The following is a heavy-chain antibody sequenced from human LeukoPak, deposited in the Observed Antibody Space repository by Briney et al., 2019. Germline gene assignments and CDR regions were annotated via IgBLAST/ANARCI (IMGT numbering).Heavy chain of an antibody. CDR3: ARGGSTGDY. CDR2: INPNSGGT. J-gene: IGHJ4*02. CDR1: GYTFTSYG. Sequence: ASVKVSCNASGYTFTSYGISCWLQAPGQGLEWMGWINPNSGGTNYAQKFQGRVTMTRDTSISTAYMELRSLRSDDTAVYYCARGGSTGDYWGQGTLVTVSS. V-gene: IGHV1-2*02. D-gene: IGHD3-10*01.